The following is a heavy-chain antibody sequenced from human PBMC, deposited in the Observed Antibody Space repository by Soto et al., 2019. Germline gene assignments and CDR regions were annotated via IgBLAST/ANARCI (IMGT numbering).Heavy chain of an antibody. Sequence: QVQLVESGGGVVQPGRSLRLSCAASGFTFSSYGMHWVRQAPGKGLEWVAGIWYDGSNKYYADSVKGRFTISRDNSKNTLYLQMNSLRAEDTAVYYCARDPNSSGWDFDYWGQGTLVTVSS. CDR1: GFTFSSYG. CDR3: ARDPNSSGWDFDY. V-gene: IGHV3-33*01. D-gene: IGHD6-19*01. CDR2: IWYDGSNK. J-gene: IGHJ4*02.